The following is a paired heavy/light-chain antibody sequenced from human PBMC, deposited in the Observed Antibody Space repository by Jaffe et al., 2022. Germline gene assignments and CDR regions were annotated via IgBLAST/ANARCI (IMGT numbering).Light chain of an antibody. V-gene: IGKV2-28*01. CDR3: MQALQTLYT. J-gene: IGKJ2*01. CDR2: LGS. CDR1: QSLLHSNGYNY. Sequence: DIVMTQSPLSLPVTPGEPASISCRSSQSLLHSNGYNYLDWYLQKPGQSPQLLIYLGSNRASGVPDRFSGSGSGTDFTLKISRVEAEDVGVYYCMQALQTLYTFGQGTKLEIK.
Heavy chain of an antibody. Sequence: QVQLVQSGAEVKKPGSSVKVSCKASGGTFSSYAISWVRQAPGQGLEWMGGIIPIFGTANYAQKFQGRVTITTDESTSTAYMELSSLRSEDTAVYYCARDLYYYDSSGYYYRGGFDPWGQGTLVTVSS. CDR2: IIPIFGTA. J-gene: IGHJ5*02. CDR3: ARDLYYYDSSGYYYRGGFDP. D-gene: IGHD3-22*01. V-gene: IGHV1-69*05. CDR1: GGTFSSYA.